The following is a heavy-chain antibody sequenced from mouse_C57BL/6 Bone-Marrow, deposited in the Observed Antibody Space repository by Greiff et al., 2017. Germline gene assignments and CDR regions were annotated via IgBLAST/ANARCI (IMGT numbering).Heavy chain of an antibody. J-gene: IGHJ1*03. V-gene: IGHV1-20*01. Sequence: VQLQQSGPELVQPGDSVKISCKASGYSFTGYFMNWVMQSHGKSLEWIGRINPYNGDTFYNQKFKGKATLTVDKSSSTAHMELRRLTSEDSAVYYCARSGGYSPYWYFDVWGTGTTVTVSS. CDR1: GYSFTGYF. CDR2: INPYNGDT. CDR3: ARSGGYSPYWYFDV. D-gene: IGHD2-3*01.